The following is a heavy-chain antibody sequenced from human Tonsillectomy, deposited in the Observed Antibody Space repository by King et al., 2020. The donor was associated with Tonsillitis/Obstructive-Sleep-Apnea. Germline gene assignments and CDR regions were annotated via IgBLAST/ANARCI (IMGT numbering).Heavy chain of an antibody. J-gene: IGHJ4*02. D-gene: IGHD3-3*01. V-gene: IGHV3-11*05. Sequence: VQLVESGGGLVKPGGSLRLSCAASGFTFSDYYMSWIRQAPGKGLEWGSYISSSSSYTNYADSVKGRFTIPSDNAKNSLYLQMNSLRDEDTAVYYCARVSYDFWSGYYRDYWGQGTLVTVSS. CDR2: ISSSSSYT. CDR1: GFTFSDYY. CDR3: ARVSYDFWSGYYRDY.